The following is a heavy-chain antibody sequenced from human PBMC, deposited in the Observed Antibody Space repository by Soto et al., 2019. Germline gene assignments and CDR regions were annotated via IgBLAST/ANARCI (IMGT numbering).Heavy chain of an antibody. J-gene: IGHJ4*02. CDR3: AVRGGYTTPFDY. D-gene: IGHD1-26*01. V-gene: IGHV3-74*01. CDR1: GITFGDYS. CDR2: IHNDGSST. Sequence: GGSLRLFCAASGITFGDYSMHWVRQAPGKGLVWVSRIHNDGSSTSYADSVKGRFTISRDNTKNTLHLEMNGLRAEDTAVYYCAVRGGYTTPFDYWGQGTLVTVSS.